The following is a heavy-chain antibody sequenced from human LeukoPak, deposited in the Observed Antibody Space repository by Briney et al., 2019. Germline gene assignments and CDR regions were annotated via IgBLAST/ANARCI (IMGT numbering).Heavy chain of an antibody. CDR1: GLDLNTYE. CDR3: ARGDPHADL. CDR2: ITISGHTK. J-gene: IGHJ5*02. V-gene: IGHV3-48*03. Sequence: GGSLRLSCAASGLDLNTYEMNWVRQAPGEGLEWIADITISGHTKNYADSVKGRFTISRDNAGTSLYLQMNSLRVEDTGVYYCARGDPHADLWGQGTLVTVSS.